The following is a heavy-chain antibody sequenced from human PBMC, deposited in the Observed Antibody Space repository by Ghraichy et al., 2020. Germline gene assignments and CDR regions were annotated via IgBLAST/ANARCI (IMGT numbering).Heavy chain of an antibody. J-gene: IGHJ4*02. V-gene: IGHV4-39*07. CDR3: ARDPGDTAMDNGSSIEY. D-gene: IGHD5-18*01. Sequence: SETLSLTCTVSGGSISSSSYYWGWIRQPPGKGLEWIGSIYYSGSTYYNPSLKSRVTISVDTSKNQFSLKLSSVTAADTAVYYCARDPGDTAMDNGSSIEYWGRGTLVTVSS. CDR2: IYYSGST. CDR1: GGSISSSSYY.